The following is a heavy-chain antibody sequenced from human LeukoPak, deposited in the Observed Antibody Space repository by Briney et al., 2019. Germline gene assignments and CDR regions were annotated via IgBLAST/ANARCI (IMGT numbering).Heavy chain of an antibody. J-gene: IGHJ4*02. CDR3: AKETTLRYFDY. V-gene: IGHV3-30*18. CDR1: GFTFSSYG. Sequence: GGSLRLSCAASGFTFSSYGMHWVRQAPGKGLEWVSVISYDGSNKRYADSVKGRFTISRDNSKNTVNLQMNSLRTEDTAVYYCAKETTLRYFDYWGQGTLVTVSS. D-gene: IGHD1-1*01. CDR2: ISYDGSNK.